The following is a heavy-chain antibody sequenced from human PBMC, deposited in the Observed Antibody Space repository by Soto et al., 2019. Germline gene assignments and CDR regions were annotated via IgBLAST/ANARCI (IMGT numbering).Heavy chain of an antibody. V-gene: IGHV4-61*01. Sequence: QVQLQESGPGLVKPSETLSLTCTVSGGSVSSGSYYWSWIRQPPGKGLEWIGYIYYSGSTNYNPSLKSRVTISVDTSKNQFSLELSSVTAADPAVYFCARGGPQENWFDPWGQGTLVTVSS. D-gene: IGHD3-16*01. CDR3: ARGGPQENWFDP. CDR2: IYYSGST. CDR1: GGSVSSGSYY. J-gene: IGHJ5*02.